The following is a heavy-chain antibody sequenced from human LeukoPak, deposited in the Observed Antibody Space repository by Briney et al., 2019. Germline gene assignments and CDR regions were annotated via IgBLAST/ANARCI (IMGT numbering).Heavy chain of an antibody. Sequence: SETLSLTCTVSGGSISSYYWSWIRQPPGKGLEWIGYIYYSGSTNYNPSLKSRVTTSVDTSKNQFSLKLTSVTAADTAVYYCARDHSSGWYRGAFDIWGQGTMVTVSS. CDR2: IYYSGST. V-gene: IGHV4-59*01. CDR1: GGSISSYY. J-gene: IGHJ3*02. CDR3: ARDHSSGWYRGAFDI. D-gene: IGHD6-19*01.